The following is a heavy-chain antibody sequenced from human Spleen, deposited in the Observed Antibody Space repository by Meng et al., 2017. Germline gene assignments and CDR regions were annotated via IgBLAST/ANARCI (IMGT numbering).Heavy chain of an antibody. D-gene: IGHD5-18*01. CDR3: ARDDGGYSYGYDYYYGMDV. J-gene: IGHJ6*02. CDR1: GFTVSHNY. CDR2: ISSSSSYI. V-gene: IGHV3-21*01. Sequence: GGSLRLSCAASGFTVSHNYMSWVRQAPGEGLEWVSSISSSSSYIYYADSVKGRFTISRDNAKNSLYLQMNSLRAEDTAVYYCARDDGGYSYGYDYYYGMDVWGQGTTVTVSS.